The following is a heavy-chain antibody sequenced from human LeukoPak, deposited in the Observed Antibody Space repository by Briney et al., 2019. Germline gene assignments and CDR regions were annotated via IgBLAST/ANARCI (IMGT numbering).Heavy chain of an antibody. CDR3: ARHSKYYDILTGYYTSWHFDY. D-gene: IGHD3-9*01. CDR2: IDPSDSYT. V-gene: IGHV5-10-1*01. Sequence: GESLKISCKGSGYSFTSYWISWVRQMPGKGLEWMGRIDPSDSYTNYSPSFQGHVTISADKSISTAYLQWSSLKASDTAMCYCARHSKYYDILTGYYTSWHFDYWGQGTLVTVSS. J-gene: IGHJ4*02. CDR1: GYSFTSYW.